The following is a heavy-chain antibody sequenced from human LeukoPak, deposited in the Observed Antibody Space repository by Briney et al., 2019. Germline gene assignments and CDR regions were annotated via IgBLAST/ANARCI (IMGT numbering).Heavy chain of an antibody. J-gene: IGHJ4*02. V-gene: IGHV4-39*01. CDR3: ASPLGYCSSTDCYGDY. D-gene: IGHD2-2*01. CDR2: IYYSGST. Sequence: PSETLSLTCTVSGGSISSSSYWWGWIRQPPGKGLEWIGSIYYSGSTYYNPSLKSRVTISVDTYKNQFSLKLSSVTAADTAVYYCASPLGYCSSTDCYGDYWGQGTLVTVSS. CDR1: GGSISSSSYW.